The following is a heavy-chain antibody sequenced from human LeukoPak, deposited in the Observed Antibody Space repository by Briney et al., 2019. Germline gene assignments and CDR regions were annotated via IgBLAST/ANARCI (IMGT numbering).Heavy chain of an antibody. D-gene: IGHD1/OR15-1a*01. V-gene: IGHV3-43*01. CDR1: GFTFDDYT. CDR3: AKQGRENKTYYYYYMDV. CDR2: ISWDGGST. Sequence: PGGSLRLSCAASGFTFDDYTMHWARQAPGKGLEWVSLISWDGGSTYYADSVKGRFTISRDNSKNSLYLQMNSLRTEDTALYYCAKQGRENKTYYYYYMDVWGKGTTVTVSS. J-gene: IGHJ6*03.